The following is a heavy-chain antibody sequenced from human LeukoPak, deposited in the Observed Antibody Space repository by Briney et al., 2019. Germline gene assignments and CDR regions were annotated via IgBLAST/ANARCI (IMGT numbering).Heavy chain of an antibody. CDR1: GGSISSYY. D-gene: IGHD3-22*01. CDR2: IYYSGST. CDR3: ASTYYYDSSGYYHGMDV. Sequence: SEPLSLTCTVSGGSISSYYWRWLRQPPGKGLEWIGYIYYSGSTNYNPSLKSRVTISVDTSKNQFSLKLSSVTAADTAVYYCASTYYYDSSGYYHGMDVWGQGTTVTVSS. V-gene: IGHV4-59*08. J-gene: IGHJ6*02.